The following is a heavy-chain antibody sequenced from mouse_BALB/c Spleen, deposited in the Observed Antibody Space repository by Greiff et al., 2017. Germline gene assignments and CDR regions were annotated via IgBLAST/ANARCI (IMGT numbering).Heavy chain of an antibody. J-gene: IGHJ4*01. V-gene: IGHV1S126*01. CDR3: ARGGGNYVRAMDY. Sequence: QVQLKQSGPQLVRPGASVKISCKASGYSFTSYWMHWVKQRPGQGLEWIGMIDPSDSETRLNQKFKDKATLTVDKSSSTAYMQLSSPTSEDSAVYYGARGGGNYVRAMDYWGQGTSVTVSS. D-gene: IGHD2-1*01. CDR1: GYSFTSYW. CDR2: IDPSDSET.